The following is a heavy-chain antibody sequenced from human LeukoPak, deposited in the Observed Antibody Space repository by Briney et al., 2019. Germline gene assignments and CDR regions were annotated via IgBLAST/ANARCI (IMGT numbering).Heavy chain of an antibody. CDR1: GFTFSSYW. Sequence: GGSLRLSCAASGFTFSSYWMSWVRQAPGKGLEWVANIKQDGSEKYYVDSVKGRFTISRDNAKSSLYLQMNSLRAEDTAVYYCARGPPIAVAPYYYHYGKDVWGQGTTVTVSS. CDR2: IKQDGSEK. J-gene: IGHJ6*02. CDR3: ARGPPIAVAPYYYHYGKDV. V-gene: IGHV3-7*01. D-gene: IGHD6-19*01.